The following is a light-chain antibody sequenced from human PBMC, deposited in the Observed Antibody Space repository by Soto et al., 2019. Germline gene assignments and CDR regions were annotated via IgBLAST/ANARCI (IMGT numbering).Light chain of an antibody. V-gene: IGKV1-5*01. J-gene: IGKJ1*01. CDR1: QSISSW. Sequence: DIQMTQSPSTLSASVGDRVTITCRASQSISSWLAWYQQKPGKAPKLLIYDASSLESGVPSRFSGSGSGTEFTLTSSSLPPDDFATYCCQQYNSLWTFGQGTKVEIK. CDR3: QQYNSLWT. CDR2: DAS.